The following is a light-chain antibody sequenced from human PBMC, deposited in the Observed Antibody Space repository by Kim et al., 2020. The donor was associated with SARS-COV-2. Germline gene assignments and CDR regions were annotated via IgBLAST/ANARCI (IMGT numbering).Light chain of an antibody. Sequence: GDRVTITCRASQSVSLWLAWYQQKPGKAPKLLMYAASTLVSGVPSRFSGTGSGTENTLTISSLQPDDSATYYCQQYNSDLQVAFGGGTKVDIK. CDR3: QQYNSDLQVA. CDR2: AAS. V-gene: IGKV1-5*01. J-gene: IGKJ4*01. CDR1: QSVSLW.